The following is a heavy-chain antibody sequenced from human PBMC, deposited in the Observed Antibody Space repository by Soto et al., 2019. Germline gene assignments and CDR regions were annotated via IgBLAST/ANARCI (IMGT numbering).Heavy chain of an antibody. CDR1: EGSISSYY. D-gene: IGHD6-6*01. V-gene: IGHV4-59*01. CDR2: IYYSGST. CDR3: ARTIIAKVGSSSPPGYYYYYGMDV. J-gene: IGHJ6*01. Sequence: PSETLSVTCTVSEGSISSYYWSWIGQPPGNGLELIRRIYYSGSTNYNPSLKSRVTISVDTSKNHFSLKLSSVTAADTAVYYCARTIIAKVGSSSPPGYYYYYGMDVWGQGTTVTVSS.